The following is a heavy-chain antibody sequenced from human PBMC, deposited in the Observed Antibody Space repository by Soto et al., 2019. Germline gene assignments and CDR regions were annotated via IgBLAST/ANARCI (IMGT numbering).Heavy chain of an antibody. Sequence: PSQTLSLTCAISGDSVSSNSAAWNWIRQSPSRGLEWLGRTYYRSKWYNDYAVSVKSRITINPDTSKNQFSLQLNSVTPEDTAVYYCAMGSLRRSLYYYYGMDVWGQGTTVTVSS. CDR1: GDSVSSNSAA. CDR3: AMGSLRRSLYYYYGMDV. CDR2: TYYRSKWYN. D-gene: IGHD5-12*01. V-gene: IGHV6-1*01. J-gene: IGHJ6*02.